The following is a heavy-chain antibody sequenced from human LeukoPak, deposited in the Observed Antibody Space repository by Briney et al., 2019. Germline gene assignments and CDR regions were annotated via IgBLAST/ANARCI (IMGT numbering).Heavy chain of an antibody. CDR2: IIPIFGTA. D-gene: IGHD2-2*01. V-gene: IGHV1-69*06. CDR3: ARGYCSSTSCYGDAFDI. CDR1: GGTFSSYA. J-gene: IGHJ3*02. Sequence: ASVKVSCKASGGTFSSYAISWVRQAPGQGLEWMGGIIPIFGTANYAQKFQGRVTITADKSTSTAYMAPSSLRSEDTAVYYCARGYCSSTSCYGDAFDIWGQGTMVTVSS.